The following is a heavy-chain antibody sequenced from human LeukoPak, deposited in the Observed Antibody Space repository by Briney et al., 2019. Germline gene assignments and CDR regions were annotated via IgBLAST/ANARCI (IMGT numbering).Heavy chain of an antibody. CDR3: TKEMGISTSRVCDY. V-gene: IGHV3-23*01. D-gene: IGHD2-2*01. Sequence: GGSLRLSRSASGFTFSIYAVSWARPAPGGRGEWGSDMSGSGRSTHYADSVTGQYTITRDNSTNTPYLQMNSLRAEDTAVHYCTKEMGISTSRVCDYWGQGTLVTVSS. CDR1: GFTFSIYA. CDR2: MSGSGRST. J-gene: IGHJ4*02.